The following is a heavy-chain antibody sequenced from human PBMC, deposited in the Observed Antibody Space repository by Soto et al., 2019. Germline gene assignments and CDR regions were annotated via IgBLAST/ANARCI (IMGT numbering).Heavy chain of an antibody. CDR1: GGTFSSHT. CDR3: ARPDFGDYWYFDL. D-gene: IGHD4-17*01. J-gene: IGHJ2*01. Sequence: QDQLVQSGAEVKKPGSSVKVSCKASGGTFSSHTFSWVRQAPGQGLEWMGRIIPALGTATYAQKFQGRVTITADESATTAYMELNSLRSEDTAVYSCARPDFGDYWYFDLWGRGTLVTVSS. CDR2: IIPALGTA. V-gene: IGHV1-69*08.